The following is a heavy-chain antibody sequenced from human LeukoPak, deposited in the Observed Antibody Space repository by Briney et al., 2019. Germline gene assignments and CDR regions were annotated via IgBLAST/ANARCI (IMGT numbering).Heavy chain of an antibody. CDR2: MNPNSGNT. Sequence: GASVKVSCKASGYTFTSYDINWVRQATGQGLEWIGWMNPNSGNTGYAQKFQGRVTMTRNTSISTAYMELSSLRSEDTAVYYCARRRGYCSGGNCYGIDYWGQGTLVTVSS. CDR1: GYTFTSYD. V-gene: IGHV1-8*01. CDR3: ARRRGYCSGGNCYGIDY. D-gene: IGHD2-15*01. J-gene: IGHJ4*02.